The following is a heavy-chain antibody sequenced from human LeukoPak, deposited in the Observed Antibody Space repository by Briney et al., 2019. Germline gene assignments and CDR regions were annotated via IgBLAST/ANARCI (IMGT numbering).Heavy chain of an antibody. V-gene: IGHV3-23*01. Sequence: GGSLRLSCAASGFTFSSYAMSRVRQAPGKGLEWVSAISGSGGSTYYADSVKGRFTISRDNSKNTLYLQMNSLRAEDTAVYYCAKGGATYYYGSGSYYKTPFDYWGQGTLVTVSS. CDR3: AKGGATYYYGSGSYYKTPFDY. CDR1: GFTFSSYA. CDR2: ISGSGGST. J-gene: IGHJ4*02. D-gene: IGHD3-10*01.